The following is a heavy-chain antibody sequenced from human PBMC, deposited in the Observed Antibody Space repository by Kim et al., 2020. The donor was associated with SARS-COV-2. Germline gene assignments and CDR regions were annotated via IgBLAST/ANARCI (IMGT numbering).Heavy chain of an antibody. CDR2: IYYSGST. V-gene: IGHV4-59*08. Sequence: SETLSLTCTVSGGSISSYYWSWIRQPPGKGLEWIGYIYYSGSTNYNPSLKSRVTISVDTSKNQFSLKLSSVTAADTAVYYCARRGGRYSSSWSPGGNWFDPWGQGTLVTVSS. CDR3: ARRGGRYSSSWSPGGNWFDP. J-gene: IGHJ5*02. D-gene: IGHD6-13*01. CDR1: GGSISSYY.